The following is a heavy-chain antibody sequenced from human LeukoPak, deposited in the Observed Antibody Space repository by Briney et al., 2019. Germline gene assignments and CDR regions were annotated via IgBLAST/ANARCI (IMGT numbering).Heavy chain of an antibody. CDR1: GGSISSSSYY. J-gene: IGHJ4*02. Sequence: MASETLSLTCTVSGGSISSSSYYWGWIRQPPGKGLEWIGSIYYSGSTYYNPSLKSRVTISVDTSKNQFSLKLSSVTAADTAVYYCARVSGGYSYGYGDYWGQGTLVTVSS. V-gene: IGHV4-39*07. D-gene: IGHD5-18*01. CDR2: IYYSGST. CDR3: ARVSGGYSYGYGDY.